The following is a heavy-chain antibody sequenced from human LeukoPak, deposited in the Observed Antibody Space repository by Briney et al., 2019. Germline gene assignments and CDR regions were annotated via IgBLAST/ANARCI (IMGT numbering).Heavy chain of an antibody. D-gene: IGHD3-10*02. Sequence: GGSLRLSCAASGFTFSSYWMSWVRQAPGKGLEWVSYISSSGSTIYYADPVKGRFTISRDNAKNSLYLQMNSLRAEDTAVYYCAELGITMIGGVWGKGTTVTISS. CDR3: AELGITMIGGV. J-gene: IGHJ6*04. V-gene: IGHV3-48*04. CDR1: GFTFSSYW. CDR2: ISSSGSTI.